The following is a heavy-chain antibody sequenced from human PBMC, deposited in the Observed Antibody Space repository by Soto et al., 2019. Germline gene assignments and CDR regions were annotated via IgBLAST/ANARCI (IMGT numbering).Heavy chain of an antibody. CDR2: IKSKTDGGTT. J-gene: IGHJ4*02. D-gene: IGHD3-10*01. Sequence: EVQLVESGGGLVKPGGSLRLSCAASGFTFSNAWMSWVRQAPGKGLEWVGRIKSKTDGGTTDYAAPVKGRFTIPRDDPKNTLYLPVNRLKTEDTAVYYCTTLVMFRGVIIMIDYWGQGTLVTVSS. CDR1: GFTFSNAW. V-gene: IGHV3-15*01. CDR3: TTLVMFRGVIIMIDY.